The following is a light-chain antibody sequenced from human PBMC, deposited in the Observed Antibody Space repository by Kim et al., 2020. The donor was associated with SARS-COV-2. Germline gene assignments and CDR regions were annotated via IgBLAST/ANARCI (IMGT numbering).Light chain of an antibody. CDR2: DVS. V-gene: IGLV2-11*01. Sequence: QSALTQPSVSGSPGQSVTISCTGTSSDVGGYNYVSWYQQHPGKAPKLMIYDVSKRPSGVPDRFSGSKSGNTASLTVSGLQAEDEADYYCCSYAGSYTYVFGTGTKVTVL. J-gene: IGLJ1*01. CDR3: CSYAGSYTYV. CDR1: SSDVGGYNY.